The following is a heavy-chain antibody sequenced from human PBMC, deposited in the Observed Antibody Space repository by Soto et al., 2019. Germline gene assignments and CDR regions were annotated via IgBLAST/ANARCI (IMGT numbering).Heavy chain of an antibody. V-gene: IGHV4-34*01. D-gene: IGHD5-18*01. CDR3: ARGGRGYSYGSFDY. Sequence: TLSLTCAVYGGSFSGYYWSWIRQPPGKGLEWIGEINHSGSTNYNPSLKSRVTISVDTSKNQFSLKLSSVTAADTAVYYCARGGRGYSYGSFDYWGQGTLVTV. J-gene: IGHJ4*02. CDR1: GGSFSGYY. CDR2: INHSGST.